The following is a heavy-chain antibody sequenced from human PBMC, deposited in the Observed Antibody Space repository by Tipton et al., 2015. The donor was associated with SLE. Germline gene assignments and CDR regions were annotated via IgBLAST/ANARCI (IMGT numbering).Heavy chain of an antibody. CDR3: ARVHEATLTSFNL. V-gene: IGHV4-34*01. CDR2: INHIGGT. J-gene: IGHJ3*01. Sequence: TLSLTCAVYGGSFSGHYWSWIRQPPGKGLEWIGEINHIGGTNYNPSLKSRVTMSVDTSKNQFSLKMTSVSAADTAIYYCARVHEATLTSFNLWGQGTMVIVSS. D-gene: IGHD1-20*01. CDR1: GGSFSGHY.